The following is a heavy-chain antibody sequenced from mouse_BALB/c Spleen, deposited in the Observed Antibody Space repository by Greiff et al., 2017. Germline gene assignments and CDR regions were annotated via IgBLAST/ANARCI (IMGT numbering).Heavy chain of an antibody. V-gene: IGHV1S81*02. CDR2: INPSNGGT. CDR1: GYTFTSYY. J-gene: IGHJ2*01. CDR3: TRWYYGDD. Sequence: QVQLQQPGADLVKPGASVKLSCTASGYTFTSYYMYWVKQRPGQDLEWIGGINPSNGGTNYNEKIKSKATLTVDKSPTTAYMQLSSLTSEDSAVYDCTRWYYGDDGGQGTTLTVST.